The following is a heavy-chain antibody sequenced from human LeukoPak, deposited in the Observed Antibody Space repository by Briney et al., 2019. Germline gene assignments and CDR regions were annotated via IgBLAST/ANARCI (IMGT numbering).Heavy chain of an antibody. D-gene: IGHD3-3*01. Sequence: GGSLRLSCAASRFTFSSYAMSWVRQAPGKGLEWVSAISGSGGSTYYADSVKGRFTISRDNSKNTLYLQMNGLRAEDTAVYYCAKVGVDILRFLEWLLNTFDYWGQGTLVTVSS. CDR3: AKVGVDILRFLEWLLNTFDY. CDR1: RFTFSSYA. CDR2: ISGSGGST. V-gene: IGHV3-23*01. J-gene: IGHJ4*02.